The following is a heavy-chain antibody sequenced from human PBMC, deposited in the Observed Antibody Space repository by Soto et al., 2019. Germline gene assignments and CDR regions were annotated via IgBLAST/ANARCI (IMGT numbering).Heavy chain of an antibody. CDR3: ARHRDCTNGVCYAFDI. CDR2: IYYSGST. D-gene: IGHD2-8*01. Sequence: SETLSLTCTVSGGSISSYYWSWIRQPPGKGLEWLGYIYYSGSTNYNPSLKSRVTISVDTSKNQFSLKLSSVTAADMAVYYCARHRDCTNGVCYAFDIWGQGTMVTVSS. J-gene: IGHJ3*02. V-gene: IGHV4-59*08. CDR1: GGSISSYY.